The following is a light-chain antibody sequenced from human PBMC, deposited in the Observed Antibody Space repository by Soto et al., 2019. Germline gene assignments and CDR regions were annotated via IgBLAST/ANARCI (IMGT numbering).Light chain of an antibody. J-gene: IGKJ1*01. CDR3: QQYNTYWT. CDR1: QSISSW. CDR2: DAS. V-gene: IGKV1-5*01. Sequence: IQLTQSPSSLSASVGDRVTITCRASQSISSWLAWYQQKPGKAPKLLIYDASSLESGVPSRFGGSGSGTEFTLTISSLQPDDVATYYCQQYNTYWTFGQGTKVDIK.